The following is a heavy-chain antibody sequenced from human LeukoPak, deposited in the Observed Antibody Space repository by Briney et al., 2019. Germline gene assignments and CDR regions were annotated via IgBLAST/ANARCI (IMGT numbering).Heavy chain of an antibody. Sequence: GASVKVSCKASGYTFTSYGINWVRQATGQGLEWMGWMNPNSGNTSYAQKFQGRVTMTRNTSTTTAYMELSSLRSEDAAVYYCASNYGSGSYYNRADNWFDPWGQGTLVTVSS. V-gene: IGHV1-8*02. CDR3: ASNYGSGSYYNRADNWFDP. CDR1: GYTFTSYG. J-gene: IGHJ5*02. D-gene: IGHD3-10*01. CDR2: MNPNSGNT.